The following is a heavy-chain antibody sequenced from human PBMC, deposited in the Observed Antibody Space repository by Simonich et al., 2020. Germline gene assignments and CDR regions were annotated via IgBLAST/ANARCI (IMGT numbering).Heavy chain of an antibody. CDR3: ARHDRWLQFYFDY. V-gene: IGHV4-59*08. Sequence: QVQLQESGPGLVKPSETLSLTCTVSGASISSYYWIWIRQPPGKGLEWFGYIYYSGSTNYNPSLKSRVTISVDTSKNQFSLKLSSVTAADTAVYYCARHDRWLQFYFDYWGQGTLVTVSS. J-gene: IGHJ4*02. CDR1: GASISSYY. CDR2: IYYSGST. D-gene: IGHD5-12*01.